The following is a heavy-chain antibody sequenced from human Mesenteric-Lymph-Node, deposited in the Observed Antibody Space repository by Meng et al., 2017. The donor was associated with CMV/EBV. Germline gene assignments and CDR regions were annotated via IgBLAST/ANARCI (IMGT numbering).Heavy chain of an antibody. CDR2: INHSGST. CDR3: AREYRSSEGWLDP. D-gene: IGHD6-6*01. J-gene: IGHJ5*02. Sequence: SETLSLTCAVYGGSFSGYYWSWIRQPPGKGLEWIGEINHSGSTNYNPSLKSRVTVDTSQNQFSLQLNSVTPGDTAVYYCAREYRSSEGWLDPWGQGTLVTVSS. V-gene: IGHV4-34*01. CDR1: GGSFSGYY.